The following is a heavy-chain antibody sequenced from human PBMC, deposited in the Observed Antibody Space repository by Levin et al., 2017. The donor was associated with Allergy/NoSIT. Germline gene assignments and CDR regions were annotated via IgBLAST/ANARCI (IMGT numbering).Heavy chain of an antibody. J-gene: IGHJ6*02. V-gene: IGHV3-30-3*01. CDR3: ARVLVAARGGYGMDV. CDR2: ISYDGSNK. CDR1: GFTFSSYA. D-gene: IGHD2-15*01. Sequence: GGSLRLSCAASGFTFSSYAMHWVRQAPGKGLEWVAVISYDGSNKYYADSVKGRFTISRDNSKNTLYLQMNSLRAEDTAVYYCARVLVAARGGYGMDVWGQGTTVTVSS.